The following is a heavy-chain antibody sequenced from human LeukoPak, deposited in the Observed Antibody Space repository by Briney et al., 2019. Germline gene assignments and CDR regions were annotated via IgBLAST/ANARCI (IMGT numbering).Heavy chain of an antibody. CDR2: ISSSSSYI. D-gene: IGHD3-10*01. V-gene: IGHV3-21*04. CDR3: AKSLWLTPDY. J-gene: IGHJ4*02. Sequence: GGSLRLSCAASGFPFSSYSMNWVRQAPGKGLEWVSSISSSSSYIYYADSVKGRFTISRDNSKNTLYLQMNSLRAEDTAVYYCAKSLWLTPDYWGQGTLVTVSS. CDR1: GFPFSSYS.